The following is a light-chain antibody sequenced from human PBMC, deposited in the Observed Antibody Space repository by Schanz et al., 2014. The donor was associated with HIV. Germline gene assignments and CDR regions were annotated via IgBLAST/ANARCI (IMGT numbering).Light chain of an antibody. V-gene: IGKV1-17*01. J-gene: IGKJ2*01. Sequence: DIQMTQSPSSLSASVGDRVTITCRASQGIGNDLGWYQQKPGKAPKRLIYAASTLQSGVPSRFIGSGSGTEFTLTITSLQPEDSAIYYCQQCNNYPYTFGQGTKLEIK. CDR1: QGIGND. CDR2: AAS. CDR3: QQCNNYPYT.